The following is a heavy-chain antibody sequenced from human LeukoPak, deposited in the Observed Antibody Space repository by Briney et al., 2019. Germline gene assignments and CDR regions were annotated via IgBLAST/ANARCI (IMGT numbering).Heavy chain of an antibody. J-gene: IGHJ4*02. D-gene: IGHD3-22*01. CDR2: TYYRSKWYN. V-gene: IGHV6-1*01. CDR1: GDSVSSNSAA. Sequence: SQTLSLTCAISGDSVSSNSAAWNWIRQSPSRGLEWLGRTYYRSKWYNDYAVSVKSRITINPDTSENQFSLQLNSVTPEDTAVYYCARGRYYYDSSGYYPDFDYWGQGTLVTVSS. CDR3: ARGRYYYDSSGYYPDFDY.